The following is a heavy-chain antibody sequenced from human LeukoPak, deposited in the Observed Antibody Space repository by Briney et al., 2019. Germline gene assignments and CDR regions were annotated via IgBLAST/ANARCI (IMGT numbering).Heavy chain of an antibody. CDR1: GFTFSSYS. Sequence: GGSLRLSCAASGFTFSSYSMNWVRQAPGKGLEWVSYISSSSSTIYYADSVKGRFTISRDNAKYSLYLQMNSLRDEDTAVYYCARVWGIAAAGGEIEYWGQGTLVTVSS. CDR3: ARVWGIAAAGGEIEY. J-gene: IGHJ4*02. V-gene: IGHV3-48*02. D-gene: IGHD6-13*01. CDR2: ISSSSSTI.